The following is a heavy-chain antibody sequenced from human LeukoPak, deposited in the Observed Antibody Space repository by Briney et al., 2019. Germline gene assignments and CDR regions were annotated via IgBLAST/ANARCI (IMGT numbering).Heavy chain of an antibody. CDR3: TNSTNYYSSSGYSVN. V-gene: IGHV4-30-4*01. J-gene: IGHJ4*02. CDR1: GGSISTGFHY. D-gene: IGHD3-22*01. Sequence: SQTLSLTCTVSGGSISTGFHYWSWIRQPPGGGLEWMGIIYHNGNTYYNPSLKSRITILIYTSKNRFSLRLHSVAAADTAVYYCTNSTNYYSSSGYSVNCGQGTLVTVSS. CDR2: IYHNGNT.